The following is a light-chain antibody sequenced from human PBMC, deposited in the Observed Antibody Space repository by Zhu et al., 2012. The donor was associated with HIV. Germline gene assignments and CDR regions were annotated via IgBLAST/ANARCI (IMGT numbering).Light chain of an antibody. Sequence: IVLTQSPAILSVSPGERATLSCRASQSLSTNLAWYQQKPGQAPRLLIYDASTRATGISARFSGSGSGTDFTLIISSLQSEDSALYYCQHYNKWPPSYTFGQGTKLEIK. CDR2: DAS. CDR3: QHYNKWPPSYT. J-gene: IGKJ2*01. CDR1: QSLSTN. V-gene: IGKV3-15*01.